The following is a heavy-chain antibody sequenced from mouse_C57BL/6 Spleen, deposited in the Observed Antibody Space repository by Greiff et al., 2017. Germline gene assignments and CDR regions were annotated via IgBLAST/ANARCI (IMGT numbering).Heavy chain of an antibody. Sequence: DVQLVESGGDLVKPGGSLKLSCAASGFTFSSYGMSWVRQTPDKRLEWVATISSGGSYTYYPASVKGRFTISRDNAKNTLYMQMSSLKSEDTAMYYCASLYYYGSSYGYFDVWGTGTTVTVSS. V-gene: IGHV5-6*01. CDR3: ASLYYYGSSYGYFDV. J-gene: IGHJ1*03. CDR1: GFTFSSYG. D-gene: IGHD1-1*01. CDR2: ISSGGSYT.